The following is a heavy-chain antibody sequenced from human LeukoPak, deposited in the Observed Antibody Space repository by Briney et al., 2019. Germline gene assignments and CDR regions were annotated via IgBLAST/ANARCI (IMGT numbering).Heavy chain of an antibody. CDR3: AGRGYSYGPAYYYYYMDV. CDR2: IYSGGST. V-gene: IGHV3-53*01. J-gene: IGHJ6*03. CDR1: GFTVSSNY. D-gene: IGHD5-18*01. Sequence: GGSLRLSCAASGFTVSSNYMSWVRQAPGKGLEWVSVIYSGGSTYYADSVKGRFIISRDNSKNTLYLQMNSLRAEDTAVYYCAGRGYSYGPAYYYYYMDVWGKGTTVTVSS.